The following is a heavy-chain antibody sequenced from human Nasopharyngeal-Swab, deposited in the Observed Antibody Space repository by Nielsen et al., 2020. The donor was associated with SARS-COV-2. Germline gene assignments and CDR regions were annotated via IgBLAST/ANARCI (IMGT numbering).Heavy chain of an antibody. J-gene: IGHJ6*02. CDR3: AREVWYYGMDV. Sequence: WGSLRLSCAASGFTFSSLGMHWVRQAPGKGLEWVAVIWYDGSNKYYADSVKGRFTISRDNSKNTLYLQMNSLRAEDTAVYYCAREVWYYGMDVWGQGTTVTVSS. CDR1: GFTFSSLG. V-gene: IGHV3-33*01. CDR2: IWYDGSNK.